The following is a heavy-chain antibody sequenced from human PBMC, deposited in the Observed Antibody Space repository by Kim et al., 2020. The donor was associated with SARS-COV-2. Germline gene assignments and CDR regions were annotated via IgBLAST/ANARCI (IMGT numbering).Heavy chain of an antibody. Sequence: SETLSLTCAVYGGSFSGYYWSWIRQPPGKGLEWIGEINHSGSTNYNPSLKSRVTISVDTSKKQFSLKLSSVTAADTAVYYCARGHGVYYYYGMDVWGQGTTVTVSS. CDR1: GGSFSGYY. CDR2: INHSGST. V-gene: IGHV4-34*01. CDR3: ARGHGVYYYYGMDV. J-gene: IGHJ6*02.